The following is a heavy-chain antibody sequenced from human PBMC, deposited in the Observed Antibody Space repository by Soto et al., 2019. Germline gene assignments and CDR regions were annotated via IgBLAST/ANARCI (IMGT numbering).Heavy chain of an antibody. Sequence: RASVKVSCKASGGTFSSYAISWVRQAPGQGLEWMGGIIPIFGTANYAQKFQGRVTITADKSTSTAYMELSSLRSEDTAVYYCARGLLVDTALYYFDYWGQGTLVTVSS. V-gene: IGHV1-69*06. CDR1: GGTFSSYA. J-gene: IGHJ4*02. CDR3: ARGLLVDTALYYFDY. D-gene: IGHD5-18*01. CDR2: IIPIFGTA.